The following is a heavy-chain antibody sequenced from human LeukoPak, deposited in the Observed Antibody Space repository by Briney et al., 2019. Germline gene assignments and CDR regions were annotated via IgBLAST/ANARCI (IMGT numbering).Heavy chain of an antibody. CDR2: MNPNSGST. CDR1: GYTFNNYD. J-gene: IGHJ4*02. V-gene: IGHV1-8*01. Sequence: ASVKVSCKASGYTFNNYDINWVRQATGEGLEWMGWMNPNSGSTGYAQKFQGRVTMTRNISITKAYMELSSLRSEDTAVYYCARAKSGWSPLDYWGQGTLVTVSS. CDR3: ARAKSGWSPLDY. D-gene: IGHD6-19*01.